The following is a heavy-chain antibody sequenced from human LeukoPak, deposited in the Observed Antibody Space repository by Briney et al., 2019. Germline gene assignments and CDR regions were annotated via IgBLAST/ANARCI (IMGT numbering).Heavy chain of an antibody. CDR3: ARDQGNGYYINWFDP. CDR1: GYTFSGYY. CDR2: INPNNGGA. Sequence: ASVKVSCKASGYTFSGYYMHWVRQAPGQGPDWMGWINPNNGGAKLAQKFQGRVTMTTDTSISTAYMELSKLTSDDTAIYYCARDQGNGYYINWFDPWGQGTLVTVSS. V-gene: IGHV1-2*02. J-gene: IGHJ5*02. D-gene: IGHD3-22*01.